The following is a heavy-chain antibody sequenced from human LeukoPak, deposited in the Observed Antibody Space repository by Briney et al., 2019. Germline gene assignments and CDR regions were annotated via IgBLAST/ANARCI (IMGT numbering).Heavy chain of an antibody. J-gene: IGHJ4*02. CDR2: FSGSGGST. D-gene: IGHD6-13*01. CDR1: EFTFSNYA. CDR3: AKRSSAAAGHFDS. Sequence: GGSLRLSCAASEFTFSNYAMSWVRQAPGKGLQWVSVFSGSGGSTYYADSVKGRFTISRDNSKNTLYLEMNSLRAEDTAIYYCAKRSSAAAGHFDSWGQGALVSVSS. V-gene: IGHV3-23*01.